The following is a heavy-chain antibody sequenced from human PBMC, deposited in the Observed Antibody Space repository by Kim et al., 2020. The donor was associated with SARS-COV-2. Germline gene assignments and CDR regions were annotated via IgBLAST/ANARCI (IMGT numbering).Heavy chain of an antibody. CDR2: ISFDGNNK. Sequence: GGSLRLSCAASGFTFSYYGMNWVRQAPGKGLEWVALISFDGNNKNYAESVKGRFTISRDNSQNTLYLQMNSLRADDAAVYYCAKNTHGSGTYSRGFDFWGQGALVTVSS. CDR3: AKNTHGSGTYSRGFDF. V-gene: IGHV3-30*18. D-gene: IGHD3-10*01. CDR1: GFTFSYYG. J-gene: IGHJ4*02.